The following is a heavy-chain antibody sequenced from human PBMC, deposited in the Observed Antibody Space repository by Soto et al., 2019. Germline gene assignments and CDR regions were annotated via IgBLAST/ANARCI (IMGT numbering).Heavy chain of an antibody. Sequence: QVTLKESGPVLVKPTETLTLTCTVSGFSLSNARMGVSWLRQPPGKALEWLAHIFSNDEKSYITSLKSRLTISKDTSKSQVVLTMTNMDPVDTATYYCARETYYDFWSGYSDWGQGTLVTVSS. V-gene: IGHV2-26*01. J-gene: IGHJ4*02. CDR1: GFSLSNARMG. D-gene: IGHD3-3*01. CDR2: IFSNDEK. CDR3: ARETYYDFWSGYSD.